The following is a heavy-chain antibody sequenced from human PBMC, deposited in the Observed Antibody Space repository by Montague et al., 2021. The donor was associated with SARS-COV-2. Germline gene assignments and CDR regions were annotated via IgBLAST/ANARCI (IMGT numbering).Heavy chain of an antibody. CDR2: IYYSGST. CDR1: GGSISSSSYY. D-gene: IGHD3-22*01. CDR3: ASPAYYYDSSGSDAFDI. V-gene: IGHV4-39*01. Sequence: SETLSLTCTVSGGSISSSSYYWGWIRQPPGKGLEWIGSIYYSGSTYYNPSLKSRVTISVDASKNQFSLKLSSVTAADTAVYDGASPAYYYDSSGSDAFDIWGQGTMVTVSS. J-gene: IGHJ3*02.